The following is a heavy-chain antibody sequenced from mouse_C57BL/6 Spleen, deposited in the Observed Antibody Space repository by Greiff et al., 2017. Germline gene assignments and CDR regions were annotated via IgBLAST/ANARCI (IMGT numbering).Heavy chain of an antibody. CDR2: IWSGGST. CDR3: ARNAGLLRFLIWDY. V-gene: IGHV2-2*01. CDR1: GFSLTSYG. J-gene: IGHJ4*01. Sequence: VKLVESGPGLVQPSQSLSITCTVSGFSLTSYGVHWVRQSPGKGLEWLGVIWSGGSTDYNAAFISRLSINKDNSKRQVFFKMNSLQADDKTIYYCARNAGLLRFLIWDYWGQGTSVTVAS. D-gene: IGHD2-3*01.